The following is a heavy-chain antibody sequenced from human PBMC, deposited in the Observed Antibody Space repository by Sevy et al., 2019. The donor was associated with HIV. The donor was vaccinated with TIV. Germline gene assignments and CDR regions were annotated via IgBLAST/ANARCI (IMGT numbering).Heavy chain of an antibody. V-gene: IGHV3-23*01. D-gene: IGHD2-8*01. CDR3: AREGCTRPHDY. J-gene: IGHJ4*02. CDR1: GFNFNIYS. CDR2: LSFGCGKI. Sequence: GGSLRLSCAVSGFNFNIYSMSWVRPAPAKGLEWVSTLSFGCGKIHYADSVKGRFIISRDDSKNTLYLQMNSLRAEDTAVCFCAREGCTRPHDYWGQGTLVTVSS.